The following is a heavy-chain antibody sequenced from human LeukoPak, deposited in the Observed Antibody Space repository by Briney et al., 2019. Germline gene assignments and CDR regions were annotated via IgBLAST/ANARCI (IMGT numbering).Heavy chain of an antibody. CDR3: ARGRPGSGWSFDY. V-gene: IGHV1-46*01. Sequence: GAAVKLSCKASGYTFTTYYMHWVRQPPGQGLEWMGIINPSGGTTNYAQKFQGRVTMTRDTSTTTVYMELSSLRSEDTAVYYCARGRPGSGWSFDYWGQGTLVTVSS. D-gene: IGHD6-19*01. J-gene: IGHJ4*02. CDR1: GYTFTTYY. CDR2: INPSGGTT.